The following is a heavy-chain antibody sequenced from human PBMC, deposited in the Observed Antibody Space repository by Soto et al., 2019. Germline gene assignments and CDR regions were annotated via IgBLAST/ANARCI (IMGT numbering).Heavy chain of an antibody. Sequence: QVQLVHSGAEVKKPGASVKVSCKASGYTFTSYGISWVRQAPGQGLEWMGWISAYNGNTNYAQKLQGRVTMTTDTCTSTAYMELRSLSSDDTAVYYCARGWGSSGPLPYGYFQHWGQGTLVTVSS. J-gene: IGHJ1*01. D-gene: IGHD3-22*01. CDR2: ISAYNGNT. CDR1: GYTFTSYG. V-gene: IGHV1-18*01. CDR3: ARGWGSSGPLPYGYFQH.